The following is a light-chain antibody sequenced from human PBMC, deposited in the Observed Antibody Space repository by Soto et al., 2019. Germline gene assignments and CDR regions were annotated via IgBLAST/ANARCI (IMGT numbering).Light chain of an antibody. CDR1: SSDVGGYNY. CDR2: DVS. J-gene: IGLJ1*01. Sequence: QAALAQPASVCGSPGQSITISCTGTSSDVGGYNYVSWYQQHPGKAPKLMIYDVSNRPSGVSNRFSGSKSGNTASLTISGLQAEDEADYYCNSYTSSSTLNYVFGTGTKVTV. V-gene: IGLV2-14*01. CDR3: NSYTSSSTLNYV.